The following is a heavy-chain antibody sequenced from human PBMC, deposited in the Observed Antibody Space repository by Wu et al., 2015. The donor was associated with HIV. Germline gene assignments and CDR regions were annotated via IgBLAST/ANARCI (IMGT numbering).Heavy chain of an antibody. V-gene: IGHV1-69*05. CDR3: ARNTDSVATSLYSLGV. D-gene: IGHD5-12*01. CDR2: INPLFGTT. J-gene: IGHJ6*02. Sequence: QAQLVQLGAEVKKPGSSVKVTCKASGDGFTSYAVSWVRQAPGQGLGWMGGINPLFGTTKHAERFQDRVTFTTDESKSTAYMELSSLRSEDTAVYYCARNTDSVATSLYSLGVWGQGTTVTVSS. CDR1: GDGFTSYA.